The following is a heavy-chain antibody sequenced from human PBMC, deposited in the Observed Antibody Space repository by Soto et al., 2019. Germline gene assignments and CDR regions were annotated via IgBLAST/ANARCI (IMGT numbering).Heavy chain of an antibody. D-gene: IGHD2-2*01. CDR2: IIPIFGTA. V-gene: IGHV1-69*13. Sequence: GASVKVSCKASGGTFSSYAISWVRQAPGQGLEWMGGIIPIFGTANYAQKFQGRVTITADESTSTAYMELSSLRSEDTAVYYCARSLVNSCISTSCYAPLGVWGQGTTVTVSS. CDR1: GGTFSSYA. CDR3: ARSLVNSCISTSCYAPLGV. J-gene: IGHJ6*02.